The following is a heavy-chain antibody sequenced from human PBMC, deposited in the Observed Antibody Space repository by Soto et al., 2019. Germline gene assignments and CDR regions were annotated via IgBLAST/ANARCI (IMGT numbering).Heavy chain of an antibody. Sequence: EVQLVESGGGLVQPGGSLRLSCAASGFTFSSYWMSWVRQAPGKGLEWVANIKQDGSEKYYVDSVKGRFTISRDNAKNSRSLQMNSLRAEDKAVYYCAGADSSGWYLGEYCGMDVWGQGTTVTVSS. D-gene: IGHD6-19*01. CDR2: IKQDGSEK. V-gene: IGHV3-7*01. CDR1: GFTFSSYW. CDR3: AGADSSGWYLGEYCGMDV. J-gene: IGHJ6*02.